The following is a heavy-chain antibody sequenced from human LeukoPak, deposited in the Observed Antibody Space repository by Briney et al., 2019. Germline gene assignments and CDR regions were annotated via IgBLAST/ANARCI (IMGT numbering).Heavy chain of an antibody. Sequence: GGSLRLSCAASGFTFNNYEMKWVRQAPGKGLEWVSYISSSGSTIYYADSVKGRFTISRDNAKNSLFLQMNSLRAEDTALYYCAILAAAAPPPNYYMDVWGKGTTVTVSS. CDR2: ISSSGSTI. CDR3: AILAAAAPPPNYYMDV. D-gene: IGHD6-13*01. J-gene: IGHJ6*03. CDR1: GFTFNNYE. V-gene: IGHV3-48*03.